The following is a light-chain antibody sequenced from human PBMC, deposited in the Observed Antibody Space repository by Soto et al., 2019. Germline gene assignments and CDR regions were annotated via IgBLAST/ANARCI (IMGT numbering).Light chain of an antibody. CDR1: HSNIGAGYD. CDR2: SNN. J-gene: IGLJ3*02. Sequence: QSVLTQPPSVSGAPGQRVTISCTGSHSNIGAGYDVNWYQQLPGTAPKLLIYSNNQRPSGVPARFSGSKSGTSASLAVSGLQSEDEADYYCAAWDDSLNGVVFGGGTKLTVL. V-gene: IGLV1-44*01. CDR3: AAWDDSLNGVV.